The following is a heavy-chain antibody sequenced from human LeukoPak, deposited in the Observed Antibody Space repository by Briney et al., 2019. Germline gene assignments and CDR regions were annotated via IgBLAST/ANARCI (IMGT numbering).Heavy chain of an antibody. CDR2: IYHSGST. D-gene: IGHD3-10*01. Sequence: SETLSLTCTVSGYSISSGYYWGWIRQPPGKGLEWIGSIYHSGSTYYNPSLKSRVTISVDTSKNQFSLKVNSVTAADTAVYYCARSGTYYNNWFDPWGQGTLVTVSS. CDR3: ARSGTYYNNWFDP. V-gene: IGHV4-38-2*02. J-gene: IGHJ5*02. CDR1: GYSISSGYY.